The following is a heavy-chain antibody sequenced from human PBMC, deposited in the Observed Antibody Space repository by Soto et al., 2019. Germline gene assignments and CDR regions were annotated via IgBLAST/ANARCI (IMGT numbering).Heavy chain of an antibody. CDR2: IRKNGYGGTT. V-gene: IGHV3-49*03. D-gene: IGHD1-26*01. CDR3: TRDIVGATGFDY. CDR1: GFTFGDYV. J-gene: IGHJ4*02. Sequence: PGGSLRLSCTASGFTFGDYVMVWFRQAPGKGLEWVGFIRKNGYGGTTEYAASVKGRFSISRDDAKSIAYLQMNSLKTEDTALYYCTRDIVGATGFDYWGQGTLVTV.